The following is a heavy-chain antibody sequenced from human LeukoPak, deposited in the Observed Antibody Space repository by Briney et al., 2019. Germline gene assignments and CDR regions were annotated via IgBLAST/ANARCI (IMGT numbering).Heavy chain of an antibody. V-gene: IGHV3-7*01. J-gene: IGHJ6*02. CDR2: IKQDGSEK. Sequence: GGSLRLSCAASGSTFSSYWMSWVRQAPGKGLEWVANIKQDGSEKYYVDSVKGRFTISRDNAKNSLYLQMNSLRAEDTAVYYCARVTYYYYYGMDVWGQGTTVTVSS. CDR1: GSTFSSYW. CDR3: ARVTYYYYYGMDV.